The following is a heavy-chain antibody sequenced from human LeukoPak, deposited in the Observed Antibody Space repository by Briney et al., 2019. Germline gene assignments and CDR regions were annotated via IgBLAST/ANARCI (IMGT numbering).Heavy chain of an antibody. D-gene: IGHD6-19*01. Sequence: SQTLSLTCTVSGGSISSGSDYWSWLRQPAGKGLEWIGRIYFRGSTNYNPSLKSRVTISIDTSKNQFSLNVSSVTAADTAVYYCARGPVAGFDYWGQGTLVTVSS. CDR3: ARGPVAGFDY. CDR1: GGSISSGSDY. CDR2: IYFRGST. V-gene: IGHV4-61*02. J-gene: IGHJ4*02.